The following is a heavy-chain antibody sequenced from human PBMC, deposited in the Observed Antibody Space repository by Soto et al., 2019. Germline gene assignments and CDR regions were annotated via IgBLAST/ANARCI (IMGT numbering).Heavy chain of an antibody. D-gene: IGHD6-19*01. CDR2: ISWNSGSI. Sequence: DVQLVESGGGLVQPGRSLRLSCAASGFTFDDYAMHWVRQAPGKGLEWVSGISWNSGSIGYADSVKGRFTISRDNAKNSLYLQMNSLGAEDTALYYCAKDGGYSSGRYGAWGQGTLVTVSS. CDR3: AKDGGYSSGRYGA. CDR1: GFTFDDYA. V-gene: IGHV3-9*01. J-gene: IGHJ5*02.